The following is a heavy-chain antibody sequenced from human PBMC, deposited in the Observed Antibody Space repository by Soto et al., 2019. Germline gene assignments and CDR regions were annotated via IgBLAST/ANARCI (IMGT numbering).Heavy chain of an antibody. Sequence: QITLKESGPPRVRPAQTLTLTCAFSGFSLTTTRMGVAWIRQPPGKALEWLALIYWDVDKRYSPSLKNRLTVYKDTSTNRVVLTITNISPDDTGTYFCAHAGDFDLLSFDRWGPGTLVTVSS. CDR1: GFSLTTTRMG. D-gene: IGHD2-15*01. V-gene: IGHV2-5*02. J-gene: IGHJ4*02. CDR3: AHAGDFDLLSFDR. CDR2: IYWDVDK.